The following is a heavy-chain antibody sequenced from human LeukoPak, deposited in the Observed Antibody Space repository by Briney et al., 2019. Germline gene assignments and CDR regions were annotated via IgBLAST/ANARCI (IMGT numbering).Heavy chain of an antibody. V-gene: IGHV4-4*02. Sequence: SGTLSLTCAVSGGSISSSNWWSWVRQPPGKGLEWIGEIYHSGSTNYNPSLKSRVTISVDKSKNQFSLRLSSVTAADTAVYYCARDLGWTSGWYFDLWGRGTLVTVSS. CDR2: IYHSGST. D-gene: IGHD3/OR15-3a*01. CDR3: ARDLGWTSGWYFDL. J-gene: IGHJ2*01. CDR1: GGSISSSNW.